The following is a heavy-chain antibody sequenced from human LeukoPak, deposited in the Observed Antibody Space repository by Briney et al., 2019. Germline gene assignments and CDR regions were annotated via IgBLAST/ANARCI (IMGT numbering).Heavy chain of an antibody. V-gene: IGHV4-59*08. J-gene: IGHJ5*02. Sequence: GSLRLSCAASGFTFSDYYMSWIRQPPGKGLEWIGYIYYSGNTNYNPSLKSRLTISLDTSKNQVSLRLSSVTAADTAVYHCARKDGDLWGQGTLVTVSS. CDR1: GFTFSDYY. CDR2: IYYSGNT. CDR3: ARKDGDL.